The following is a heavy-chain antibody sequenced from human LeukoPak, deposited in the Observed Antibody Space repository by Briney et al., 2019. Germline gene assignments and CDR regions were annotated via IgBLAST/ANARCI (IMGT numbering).Heavy chain of an antibody. CDR1: GFTFSSYW. J-gene: IGHJ4*02. V-gene: IGHV3-7*03. Sequence: GGSLRLSCAASGFTFSSYWMSWVRQAPGKGLEWVANIKQDGSEKYYVDSVKGRFTISRDNAKNSLYLQMNSLRAEDTALYFCAKKAQYNGNYPLDYWGQGTLVTVSS. D-gene: IGHD1-26*01. CDR3: AKKAQYNGNYPLDY. CDR2: IKQDGSEK.